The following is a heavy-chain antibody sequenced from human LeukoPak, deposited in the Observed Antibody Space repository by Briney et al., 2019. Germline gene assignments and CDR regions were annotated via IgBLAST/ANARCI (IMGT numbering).Heavy chain of an antibody. V-gene: IGHV3-7*01. Sequence: GGSLRLSCVVSGISLSNYAMTWVRQAPGKGLEWLANIKEDGSIQYYLDSVRGRFTISGDNAKTSVYLQLNSLRADDTAVYYCARDVWTGVAVSDYWGQGTLVTVSS. CDR3: ARDVWTGVAVSDY. J-gene: IGHJ4*02. CDR1: GISLSNYA. D-gene: IGHD6-19*01. CDR2: IKEDGSIQ.